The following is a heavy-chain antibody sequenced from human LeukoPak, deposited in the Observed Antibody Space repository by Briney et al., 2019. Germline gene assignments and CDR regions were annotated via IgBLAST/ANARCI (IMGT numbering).Heavy chain of an antibody. D-gene: IGHD3-16*01. CDR3: ARAPGYTYWGYYFDY. CDR2: ISSSGSTI. CDR1: GFTFSDYY. Sequence: GGSLRLSCAASGFTFSDYYVSWIRQAPGKGLEWVSYISSSGSTIYYADSVKGRFTISRDNAKNSLYLQMNSLRAEDTAVYYCARAPGYTYWGYYFDYWGQGTLVTVSS. V-gene: IGHV3-11*01. J-gene: IGHJ4*02.